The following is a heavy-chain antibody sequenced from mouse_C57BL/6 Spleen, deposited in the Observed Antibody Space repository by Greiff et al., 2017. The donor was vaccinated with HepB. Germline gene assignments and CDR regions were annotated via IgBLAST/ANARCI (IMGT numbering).Heavy chain of an antibody. CDR1: GYTFTDYN. Sequence: EVKLMESGPELVKPGASVKMSCKASGYTFTDYNMHWVKQSHGKSLEWIGYINPNNGGTSYNQKFKGKATLTVNKSSSTAYMELRSLTSEDSAVYYCARSMLRFDYWGQGTTLTVSS. J-gene: IGHJ2*01. CDR2: INPNNGGT. V-gene: IGHV1-22*01. CDR3: ARSMLRFDY.